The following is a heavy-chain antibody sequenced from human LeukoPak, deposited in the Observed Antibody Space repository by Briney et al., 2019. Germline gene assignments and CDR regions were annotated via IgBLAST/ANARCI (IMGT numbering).Heavy chain of an antibody. J-gene: IGHJ4*02. CDR1: GFTFSSYS. Sequence: PGGSLRVSCAASGFTFSSYSMNWVRQAPGKGLEWVSGINWNSGSIGYADSVKGRFTISRDNAKNSLYLQMNSLRAEDTALYYCAKDIQSGWYYFDYWGQGTLVTVSS. CDR3: AKDIQSGWYYFDY. D-gene: IGHD6-19*01. CDR2: INWNSGSI. V-gene: IGHV3-9*01.